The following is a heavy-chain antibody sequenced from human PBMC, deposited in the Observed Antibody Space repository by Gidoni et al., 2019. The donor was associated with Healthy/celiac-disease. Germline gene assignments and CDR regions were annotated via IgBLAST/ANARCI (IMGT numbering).Heavy chain of an antibody. D-gene: IGHD2-15*01. J-gene: IGHJ4*02. CDR1: GFTFNNYA. Sequence: VQLVESGGGLVQPGGSLRLSCAASGFTFNNYAMTWVRQAPGKGLEWVSAISGSGTSTHYADSVKGRFTISRDNAKNTLYLQMNSLRAEDTAVYYCVKEVLGVVAATDWGQGTLVTVSS. CDR3: VKEVLGVVAATD. CDR2: ISGSGTST. V-gene: IGHV3-23*04.